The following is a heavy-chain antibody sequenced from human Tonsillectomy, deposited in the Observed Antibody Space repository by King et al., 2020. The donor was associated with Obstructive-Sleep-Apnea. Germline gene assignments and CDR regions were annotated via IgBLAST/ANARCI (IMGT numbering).Heavy chain of an antibody. CDR1: GVTVSTSY. V-gene: IGHV3-66*01. D-gene: IGHD3/OR15-3a*01. J-gene: IGHJ6*02. CDR2: IYSGGST. Sequence: VQLVESGGGLVQPGGSQRLSWAASGVTVSTSYMTWVRQAPGKGLEWVSNIYSGGSTYYADSVKGRFTISRDNSKNTLYLQMNSLRAEDTAVYYCARDFAPDFWRYYYGLHVWRQGTTVTVSS. CDR3: ARDFAPDFWRYYYGLHV.